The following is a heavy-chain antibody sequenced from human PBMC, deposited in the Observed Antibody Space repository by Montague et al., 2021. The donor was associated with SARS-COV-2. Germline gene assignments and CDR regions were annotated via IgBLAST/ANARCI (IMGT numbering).Heavy chain of an antibody. CDR2: IDAVGNT. D-gene: IGHD2-15*01. V-gene: IGHV3-53*01. CDR1: GLTVSSNY. J-gene: IGHJ6*02. CDR3: ARDERRASKWSYGLDV. Sequence: SLRLSCAASGLTVSSNYLTWVRQAPRRGLEWVSFIDAVGNTYYADSVKGRFTVSRDNSKNTVYLQMNSLRVEDTAIYYCARDERRASKWSYGLDVWGPGTPVTVSS.